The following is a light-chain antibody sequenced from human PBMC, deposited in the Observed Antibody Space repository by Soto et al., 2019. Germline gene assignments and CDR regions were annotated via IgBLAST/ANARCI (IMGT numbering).Light chain of an antibody. Sequence: QSALTQPSSVSGSPGQSVTISCTGTSSDVGGYNYVFWYQQHPGKAPKLMIYDVSKRPSGVPDRFSGSKSGNTASLTISGLQAEDEADYYCCSYAGSLVVFGGGTKLTVL. CDR1: SSDVGGYNY. V-gene: IGLV2-11*01. CDR2: DVS. J-gene: IGLJ2*01. CDR3: CSYAGSLVV.